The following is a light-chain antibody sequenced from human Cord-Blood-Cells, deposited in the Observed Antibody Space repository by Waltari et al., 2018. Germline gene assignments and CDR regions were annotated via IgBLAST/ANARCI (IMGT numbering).Light chain of an antibody. V-gene: IGKV3-15*01. Sequence: EIVMTQSPATLSVSPGERATLSCRASQRVSSNLACYQQKPGQAPRLLIYGASTRATRIPARFSGSGSGTEFTLTISSLQSEDFAVYYCQQYNNWPPVFTFGPGTKVDIK. CDR3: QQYNNWPPVFT. CDR2: GAS. J-gene: IGKJ3*01. CDR1: QRVSSN.